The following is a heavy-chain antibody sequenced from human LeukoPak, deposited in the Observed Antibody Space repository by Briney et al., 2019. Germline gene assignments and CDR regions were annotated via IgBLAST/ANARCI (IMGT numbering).Heavy chain of an antibody. D-gene: IGHD3-10*01. V-gene: IGHV3-21*01. CDR1: GFTFSSYS. Sequence: GGSLRLSCAASGFTFSSYSMNWVRQAPGKGLEWVSSISSSSSYIYYADSVKGRFTISRDNAKNSLYLQMNSLRAEDTAVYYCARGGMVRGVQPVWFDPWGQGTLVTVSS. J-gene: IGHJ5*02. CDR3: ARGGMVRGVQPVWFDP. CDR2: ISSSSSYI.